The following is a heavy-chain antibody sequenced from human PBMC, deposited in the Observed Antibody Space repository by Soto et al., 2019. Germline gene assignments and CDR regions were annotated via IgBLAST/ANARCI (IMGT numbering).Heavy chain of an antibody. J-gene: IGHJ3*02. CDR2: IYFNGVT. Sequence: SETLSLTCTVSGGPITNDGYYWTWIRQHPGKGLEWIGYIYFNGVTYYNPSLTSRVTISVDRSKTQFYLNLTAVSAADTAVYYCARPAQTNLDAFDIWGQGTMVTVSS. CDR3: ARPAQTNLDAFDI. D-gene: IGHD1-7*01. CDR1: GGPITNDGYY. V-gene: IGHV4-31*03.